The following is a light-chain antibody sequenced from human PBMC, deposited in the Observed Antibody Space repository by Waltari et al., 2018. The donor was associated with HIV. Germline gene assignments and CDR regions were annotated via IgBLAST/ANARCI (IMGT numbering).Light chain of an antibody. CDR1: NSNIGRYA. V-gene: IGLV1-44*01. J-gene: IGLJ2*01. CDR3: AAGDDSLSGSVV. Sequence: QSVLTQPPSASGAPGQRVSISCSGGNSNIGRYAVSWYQQLPGTAPKLLIYSKTHRPSGVPVRFSGSKSGTLASLAIGGLQSEDEADYYCAAGDDSLSGSVVFGGGTKLTVL. CDR2: SKT.